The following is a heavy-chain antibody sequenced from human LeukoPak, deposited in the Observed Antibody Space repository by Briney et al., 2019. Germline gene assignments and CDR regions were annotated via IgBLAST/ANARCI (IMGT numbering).Heavy chain of an antibody. Sequence: GGSLRLSCTASGFSFSFYSMNWVRQAPGRGLEWISYISSSSSLIYYADSVKGRFTISRDNAKNSLYLHMNSLKDEDTAVYYCARGGGLMIRSDFGFWGQGTLVTVSS. V-gene: IGHV3-48*02. CDR2: ISSSSSLI. J-gene: IGHJ4*02. CDR3: ARGGGLMIRSDFGF. D-gene: IGHD3-16*01. CDR1: GFSFSFYS.